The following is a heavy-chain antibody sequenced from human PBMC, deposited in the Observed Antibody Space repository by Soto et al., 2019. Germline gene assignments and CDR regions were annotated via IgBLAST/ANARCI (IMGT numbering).Heavy chain of an antibody. Sequence: QVQLLESGGGVVQPGRSLRLSCAASGFTFSSYAMHWVRQAPGKGLEWVAVISYDGSNKYYADSVKGRFIISRDNSKNMQYLQMNSLRAEDTAVYYCARDLGHDVNYYYGMDVWGQGTTVTVSS. D-gene: IGHD3-16*01. CDR2: ISYDGSNK. J-gene: IGHJ6*02. CDR3: ARDLGHDVNYYYGMDV. CDR1: GFTFSSYA. V-gene: IGHV3-30-3*01.